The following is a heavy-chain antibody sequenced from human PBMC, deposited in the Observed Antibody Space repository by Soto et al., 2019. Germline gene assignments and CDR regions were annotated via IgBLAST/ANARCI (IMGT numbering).Heavy chain of an antibody. CDR2: INPGDSGT. V-gene: IGHV5-51*01. Sequence: PGESLKISCKGSGYNFGNYWIGRVRQMPGKGLEWMGVINPGDSGTTYSPSFQGQVTISADKSISTAYLQWSSLKASDTAVYYCARQHTSNWNSPNYYYYYGMDVWGQGTTVTVSS. CDR3: ARQHTSNWNSPNYYYYYGMDV. CDR1: GYNFGNYW. D-gene: IGHD1-7*01. J-gene: IGHJ6*02.